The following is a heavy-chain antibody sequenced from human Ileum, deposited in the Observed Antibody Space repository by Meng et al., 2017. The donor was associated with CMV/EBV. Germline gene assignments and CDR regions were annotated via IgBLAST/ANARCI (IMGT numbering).Heavy chain of an antibody. J-gene: IGHJ4*02. Sequence: QVQLHQSGPRLVKPSQTRSLTCAGDSVSISTESWNWIRQSPSRGLEWLGRTWYGSKWYYEYAVSVKSRITIIPDTSQNQISLQLNSVTPDDTAVYYCTYGWPLKYWGQGSLVTVSS. CDR1: DSVSISTES. V-gene: IGHV6-1*01. D-gene: IGHD3-10*01. CDR2: TWYGSKWYY. CDR3: TYGWPLKY.